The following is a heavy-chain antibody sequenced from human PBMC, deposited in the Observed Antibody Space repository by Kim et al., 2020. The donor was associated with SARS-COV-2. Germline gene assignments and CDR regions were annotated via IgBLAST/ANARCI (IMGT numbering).Heavy chain of an antibody. J-gene: IGHJ4*02. D-gene: IGHD6-6*01. CDR2: INPSGGTT. CDR1: GYTFTSYY. CDR3: ARKKSSSLLDD. Sequence: ASVKVSCKASGYTFTSYYMHWVRQAPGQGFEWMGIINPSGGTTTYAQKFQGRVTMTRDTSTSTVYMELSSLRSEDTAVYYCARKKSSSLLDDWGQGTLVTVSS. V-gene: IGHV1-46*01.